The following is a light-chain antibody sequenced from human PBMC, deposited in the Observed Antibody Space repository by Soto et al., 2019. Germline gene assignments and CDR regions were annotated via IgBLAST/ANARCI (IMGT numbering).Light chain of an antibody. J-gene: IGKJ5*01. CDR3: QQLKTYPFT. Sequence: AIPLTQSPSSLSASVGDRVSITCRASQGISSALAWHQHKPGKAPKILIYDASSLQSGVPSRFSGSESGTECTLTVSSLQPEDFATYYCQQLKTYPFTFGQGTRLEIK. CDR1: QGISSA. V-gene: IGKV1-13*02. CDR2: DAS.